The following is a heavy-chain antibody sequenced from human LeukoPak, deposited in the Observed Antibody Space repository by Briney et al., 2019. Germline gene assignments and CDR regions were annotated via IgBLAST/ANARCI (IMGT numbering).Heavy chain of an antibody. CDR2: ISAYNGNT. D-gene: IGHD6-13*01. CDR3: ARAQQLVHWFDP. Sequence: GASVKVSCKASGYTFTGYYMHWVRQAPGQGLEWMGWISAYNGNTNYAQKLQGRVTMTTDRSTSTTYMELRSLRSDDTAVYYCARAQQLVHWFDPWGQGTLVTVSS. J-gene: IGHJ5*02. CDR1: GYTFTGYY. V-gene: IGHV1-18*04.